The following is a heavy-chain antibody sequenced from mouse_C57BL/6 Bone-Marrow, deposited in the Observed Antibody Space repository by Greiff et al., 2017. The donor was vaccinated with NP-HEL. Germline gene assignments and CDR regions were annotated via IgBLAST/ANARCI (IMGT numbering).Heavy chain of an antibody. J-gene: IGHJ3*01. CDR3: ARVSTMVKWFAY. D-gene: IGHD2-2*01. V-gene: IGHV1-59*01. CDR2: LDPSARST. Sequence: QVQLQQPGAELFLPVTSVTLSCKSSCSTFTRYWLPLVQPLPGPLLSFIVFLDPSARSTNYNQKFKGKATLTVDTSSSTAYMQLSSLTSEDSAVYYCARVSTMVKWFAYWGQGTLVTVSA. CDR1: CSTFTRYW.